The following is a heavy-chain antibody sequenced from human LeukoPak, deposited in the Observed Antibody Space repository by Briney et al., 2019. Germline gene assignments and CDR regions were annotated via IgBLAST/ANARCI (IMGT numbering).Heavy chain of an antibody. CDR3: ARDDMVRGVIPFDN. V-gene: IGHV1-18*01. CDR2: ISAYNGNT. CDR1: GYTFTSYG. J-gene: IGHJ4*02. D-gene: IGHD3-10*01. Sequence: ASVKVSCKAPGYTFTSYGISWVRQAPGQGLEWMGWISAYNGNTNYAQKLQGRVTMTTDTSTSTAYMELRSLRSDDTAVYYCARDDMVRGVIPFDNWGQGTLVTVSS.